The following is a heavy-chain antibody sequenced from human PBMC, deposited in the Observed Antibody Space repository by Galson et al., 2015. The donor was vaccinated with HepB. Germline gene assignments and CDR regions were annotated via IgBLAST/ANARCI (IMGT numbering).Heavy chain of an antibody. Sequence: SVKVSCKASGYAFTGYYMHWVRQAPGQGLEWMGRINPNSGGTNYAQKFQGRVTMTRDTSISTAFMGLSRLRSDDTAVFYCSSRYGDGMDVWGQGTTVTVSS. D-gene: IGHD4-17*01. J-gene: IGHJ6*02. CDR2: INPNSGGT. CDR3: SSRYGDGMDV. V-gene: IGHV1-2*06. CDR1: GYAFTGYY.